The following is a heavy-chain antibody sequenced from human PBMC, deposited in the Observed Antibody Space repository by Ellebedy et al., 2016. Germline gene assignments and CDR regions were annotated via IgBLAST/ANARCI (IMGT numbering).Heavy chain of an antibody. J-gene: IGHJ4*02. D-gene: IGHD4-23*01. Sequence: GGSLRLXXATSGFTFSRYWMSWVRQAPGKGLEWVANIKQDGSETYYVDSVKGRFTISRDNAKNSLYLQVNRLRVEDTAVYYCARDDGGNYASTLEYWGQGTLVTVSS. CDR1: GFTFSRYW. CDR3: ARDDGGNYASTLEY. V-gene: IGHV3-7*04. CDR2: IKQDGSET.